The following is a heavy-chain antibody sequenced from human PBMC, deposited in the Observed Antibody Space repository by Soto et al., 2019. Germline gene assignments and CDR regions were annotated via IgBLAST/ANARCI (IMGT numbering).Heavy chain of an antibody. J-gene: IGHJ6*02. CDR1: GCTFSSYG. Sequence: PGGSLRLSGAASGCTFSSYGMTLVRQAPGKGLEWVSAITENGGGTYYADSVKGRFTISRDNSKNTLYLQMNSLRAEDPAVFYCAKGRNGVDVWRQGTTVTVSS. CDR3: AKGRNGVDV. CDR2: ITENGGGT. V-gene: IGHV3-23*01.